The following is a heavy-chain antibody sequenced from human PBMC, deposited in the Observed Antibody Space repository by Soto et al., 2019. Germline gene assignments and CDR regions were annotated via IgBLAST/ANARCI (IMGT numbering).Heavy chain of an antibody. J-gene: IGHJ3*02. CDR2: ISWDGGST. CDR3: AKEMLATDAFDI. Sequence: HPGGSLRLSCAASGFTFDDYTMHWVRQAPGKGLEWVSLISWDGGSTYYADSVKGRFTISRDNSKNSLYLQMNSLRTEDTALYYCAKEMLATDAFDIWGQGTMVTVSS. D-gene: IGHD5-12*01. CDR1: GFTFDDYT. V-gene: IGHV3-43*01.